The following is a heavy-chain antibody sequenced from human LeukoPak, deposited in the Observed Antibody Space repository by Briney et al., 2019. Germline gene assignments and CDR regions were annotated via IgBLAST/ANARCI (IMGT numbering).Heavy chain of an antibody. V-gene: IGHV4-59*01. CDR3: ARINYGDYGSYYGMDV. CDR1: GGAISSYS. Sequence: PSETLSLTCTVSGGAISSYSWSWVRQPPAKGLQWIADIYYGGSTKYNPSLKSRVTISVDRAKNQFSLKLNSVTAADTAMYYCARINYGDYGSYYGMDVWGKGTTVTVSS. CDR2: IYYGGST. J-gene: IGHJ6*04. D-gene: IGHD4-17*01.